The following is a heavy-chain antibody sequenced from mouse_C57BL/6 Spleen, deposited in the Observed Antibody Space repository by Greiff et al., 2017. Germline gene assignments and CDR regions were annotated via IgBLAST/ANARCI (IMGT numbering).Heavy chain of an antibody. CDR1: GYAFTNYL. CDR3: ARGALYYYGSSYGDY. CDR2: INPGSGGT. D-gene: IGHD1-1*01. V-gene: IGHV1-54*01. Sequence: QVQLQQSGAELVRPGTSVKVSCKASGYAFTNYLIEWVKQRPGQGLEWIGVINPGSGGTNYNEKFKGKATLTADKSSSTAYMQLSSLTSEDSAVXFCARGALYYYGSSYGDYWGQGTTLTVSS. J-gene: IGHJ2*01.